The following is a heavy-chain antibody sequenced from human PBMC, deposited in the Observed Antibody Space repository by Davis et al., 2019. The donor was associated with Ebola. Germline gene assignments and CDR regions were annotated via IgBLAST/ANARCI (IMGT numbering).Heavy chain of an antibody. V-gene: IGHV3-11*04. CDR1: GFTFSDYY. Sequence: GESLKISCAASGFTFSDYYMSWIRQAPGMGLEWVSHISSHGITINYADSVKGRFTVSRDNAKNSLYLQMNSLRDEDTALYYCARHDDYWGQGTLVTVSS. CDR3: ARHDDY. J-gene: IGHJ4*02. CDR2: ISSHGITI.